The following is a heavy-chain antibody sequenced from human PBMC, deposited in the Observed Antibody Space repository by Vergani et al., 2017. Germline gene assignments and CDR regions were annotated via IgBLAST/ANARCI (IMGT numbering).Heavy chain of an antibody. CDR1: GFTFSSYG. CDR2: ISYDGSNK. Sequence: QVQLVESGGGVVQPGRSLRLSCAASGFTFSSYGMHWVRQAPGKGLEWGAVISYDGSNKYYADSVKGRFTISRDNSKNTLYLQMNSLRAEDTAVYYCAKGSTTVTLEYFQHWGQGTLVTVSS. CDR3: AKGSTTVTLEYFQH. D-gene: IGHD4-17*01. V-gene: IGHV3-30*18. J-gene: IGHJ1*01.